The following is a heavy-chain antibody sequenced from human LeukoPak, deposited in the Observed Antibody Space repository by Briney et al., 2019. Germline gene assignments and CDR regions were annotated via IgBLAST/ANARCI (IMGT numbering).Heavy chain of an antibody. CDR2: IYTSGSP. V-gene: IGHV4-4*07. J-gene: IGHJ4*02. CDR3: ARVSLRNYFDY. D-gene: IGHD3-22*01. Sequence: SETLSLTCAVSGGSISSYYWSWIRQAAGKGLEWIGRIYTSGSPSYDPSLKSRVTISVDNSKNQFSRKLSSVTAADAAVYYCARVSLRNYFDYWGQGTLVTVSS. CDR1: GGSISSYY.